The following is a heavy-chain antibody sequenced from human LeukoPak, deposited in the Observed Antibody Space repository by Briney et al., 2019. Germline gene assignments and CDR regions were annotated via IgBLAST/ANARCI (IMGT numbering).Heavy chain of an antibody. D-gene: IGHD5-18*01. Sequence: GGSLRLSCAASGFTFSGSAMHWVRQASGKGLEWVGRIRSKANSCATAYAASVKGRFTIPRDDSKNTAYLQMNSLKTEDTAVYYCTRIAMDSLTPFDYWGQGTLVTVSS. CDR2: IRSKANSCAT. J-gene: IGHJ4*02. CDR3: TRIAMDSLTPFDY. CDR1: GFTFSGSA. V-gene: IGHV3-73*01.